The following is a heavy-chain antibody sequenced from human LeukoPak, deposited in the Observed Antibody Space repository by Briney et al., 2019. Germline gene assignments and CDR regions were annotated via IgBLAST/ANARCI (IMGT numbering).Heavy chain of an antibody. J-gene: IGHJ4*02. D-gene: IGHD1-26*01. CDR2: IKSKSVGGTT. CDR3: TTAPAGTFDY. Sequence: GGSLRLSCAASGLIVSSNYMSWVRQAPGKGLEWVGRIKSKSVGGTTDYAEPVKGRFTISRDDSKNTLYLEMNSLKTEDTAVYYCTTAPAGTFDYWGQGTLVTVSS. CDR1: GLIVSSNY. V-gene: IGHV3-15*01.